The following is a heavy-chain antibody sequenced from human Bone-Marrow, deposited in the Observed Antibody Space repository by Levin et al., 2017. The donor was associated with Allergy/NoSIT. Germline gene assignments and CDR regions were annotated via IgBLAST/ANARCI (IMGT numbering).Heavy chain of an antibody. CDR2: ISGSGKYI. Sequence: PGGSLRLSCAASGFSFSGYTMTWVRQAPGKGLEWVSSISGSGKYIYYAESLKGRITISRDNARKSVYLEMNSLRAEDTAVYYCARDPALNRGSNYGMDVWGHGTTVTVSS. CDR1: GFSFSGYT. V-gene: IGHV3-21*01. D-gene: IGHD3-10*01. CDR3: ARDPALNRGSNYGMDV. J-gene: IGHJ6*02.